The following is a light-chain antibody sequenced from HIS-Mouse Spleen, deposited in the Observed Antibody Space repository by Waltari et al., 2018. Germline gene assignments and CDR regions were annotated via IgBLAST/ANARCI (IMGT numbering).Light chain of an antibody. J-gene: IGLJ2*01. CDR1: ALPKKH. CDR3: YSTDSSGNHRV. V-gene: IGLV3-10*01. Sequence: SYELTQPPSVSVSPGQTARITCPGDALPKKHAYWYQQKSGQDPVLVIYEDSKRPSGIPESFSGSSSGTMATLTISGAQVEDEADYYCYSTDSSGNHRVFGGGTKLTVL. CDR2: EDS.